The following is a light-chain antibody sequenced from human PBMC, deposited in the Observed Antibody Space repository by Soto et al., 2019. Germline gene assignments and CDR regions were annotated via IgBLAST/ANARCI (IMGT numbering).Light chain of an antibody. Sequence: DIVMTQSPDSLAVALGERATLNWKSILSGLYRSNNKNYLAWYQQKPGQPPRLLIYWASTRESGVPDRFSGSGSGTDFTLTISSLQAEDVAVYYCQQYYSTPRTFGQGTKVDIK. CDR1: LSGLYRSNNKNY. J-gene: IGKJ1*01. CDR3: QQYYSTPRT. CDR2: WAS. V-gene: IGKV4-1*01.